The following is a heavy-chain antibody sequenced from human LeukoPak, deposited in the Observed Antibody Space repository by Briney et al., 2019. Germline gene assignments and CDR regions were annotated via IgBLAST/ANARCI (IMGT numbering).Heavy chain of an antibody. Sequence: GASVKVSCKVSGYTLTELSMHWVRQAPAKGLEWMGGFDPEDGETIYAQKFQGRVTMNEDTSTDTAYVERSSLRSEDTAVYYCATASSRWFTGWFDPWGQGTLVTVSS. D-gene: IGHD6-13*01. J-gene: IGHJ5*02. CDR1: GYTLTELS. V-gene: IGHV1-24*01. CDR3: ATASSRWFTGWFDP. CDR2: FDPEDGET.